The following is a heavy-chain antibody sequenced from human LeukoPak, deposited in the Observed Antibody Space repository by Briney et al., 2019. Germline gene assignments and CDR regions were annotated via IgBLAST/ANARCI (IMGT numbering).Heavy chain of an antibody. J-gene: IGHJ4*02. CDR2: IYYSGST. V-gene: IGHV4-39*01. CDR1: GGSISSSSYY. D-gene: IGHD5-18*01. Sequence: SETLSLTCTVSGGSISSSSYYWGWIRQPPGRGLEWIGSIYYSGSTYYNSSLKSRVTISVDTSKNQFSLKLSSVTAADTAVYYCARTFGYSYGYLDYWGQGTLVTVSS. CDR3: ARTFGYSYGYLDY.